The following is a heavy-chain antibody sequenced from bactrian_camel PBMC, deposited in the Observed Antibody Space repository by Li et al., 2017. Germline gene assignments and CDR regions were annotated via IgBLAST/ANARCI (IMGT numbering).Heavy chain of an antibody. J-gene: IGHJ4*01. Sequence: HVQLVESGGGFVEAGGSLRLSCTVSGLSLSDYAMAWFRQLPGQEREGISCISGSGGNRYYEDSVKGRFAISRDNAANTVYLQMKSLKSEDTARYYCARAFFSLLGPGDPGHRL. CDR3: ARAFFSL. CDR1: GLSLSDYA. CDR2: ISGSGGNR. V-gene: IGHV3S60*01.